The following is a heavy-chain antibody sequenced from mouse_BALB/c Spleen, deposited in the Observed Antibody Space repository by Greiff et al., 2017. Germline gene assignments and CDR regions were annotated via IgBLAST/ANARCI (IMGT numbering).Heavy chain of an antibody. J-gene: IGHJ2*01. D-gene: IGHD1-1*01. CDR2: IYPYNGGT. CDR1: EYTFTDYN. V-gene: IGHV1S29*02. CDR3: APSLFYVSSLDY. Sequence: VQLKESGPELVKPGASVKISCKASEYTFTDYNMHWVKQSHGKSLEWIGYIYPYNGGTGYNQKFKSKATLTVDNSSSTAYMELRSLTSEDSAVYYCAPSLFYVSSLDYWGQGTTLTVSS.